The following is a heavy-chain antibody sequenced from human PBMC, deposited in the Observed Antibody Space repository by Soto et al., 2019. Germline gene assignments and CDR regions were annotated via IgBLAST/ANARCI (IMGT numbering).Heavy chain of an antibody. Sequence: PSETLSLTCTVSGGPVSSGSYYWSWIRQPPGKGLEWIGYIYYSGSTNYNPSLKSRVTISVDTSKNQFSLKLSSVTAADTAVYYCARETYYYDSSGPPAFDIWGQGTMVTVSS. D-gene: IGHD3-22*01. J-gene: IGHJ3*02. CDR3: ARETYYYDSSGPPAFDI. CDR2: IYYSGST. CDR1: GGPVSSGSYY. V-gene: IGHV4-61*01.